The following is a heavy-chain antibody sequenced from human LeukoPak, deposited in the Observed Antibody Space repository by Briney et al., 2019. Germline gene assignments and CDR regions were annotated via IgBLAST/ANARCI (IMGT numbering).Heavy chain of an antibody. J-gene: IGHJ4*02. Sequence: GASVKVSCKASGYTFTSYGISWVRQAPGQGLEWMGWISAYNGNTNYAQKLQGRVTMTTDTSTSTAYMELRSLRSDDTAVYYCARDLSVLRYFDWSRLPGGYWGQGTLVTVSS. CDR1: GYTFTSYG. D-gene: IGHD3-9*01. V-gene: IGHV1-18*01. CDR3: ARDLSVLRYFDWSRLPGGY. CDR2: ISAYNGNT.